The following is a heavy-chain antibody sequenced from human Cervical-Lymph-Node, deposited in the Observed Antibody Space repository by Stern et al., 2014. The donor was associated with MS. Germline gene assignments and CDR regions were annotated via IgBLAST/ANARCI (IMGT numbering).Heavy chain of an antibody. Sequence: VQLVESGPGRVKPSEILSLTCSVSGGSISGHYWTWIRQPPGKGLEWIGQIYYSGSTNYNPSLKSRVSISVDRSKNQFYLQVTSATPADTAFYYCATGYNYTTHWYLDLWGRGTLVTVSS. CDR1: GGSISGHY. D-gene: IGHD5-18*01. CDR3: ATGYNYTTHWYLDL. V-gene: IGHV4-59*11. J-gene: IGHJ2*01. CDR2: IYYSGST.